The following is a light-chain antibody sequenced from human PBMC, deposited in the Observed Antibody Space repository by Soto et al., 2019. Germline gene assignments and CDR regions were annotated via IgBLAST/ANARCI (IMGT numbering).Light chain of an antibody. V-gene: IGKV1-5*01. Sequence: DIQMTQSPSTLSASVGDRLTITCRASKSISSWLAWYQQKQGKAPKLLISDASSLESGVPSRFSGRGAETEFTLTSSSLQPEDFATYDCQQDNSYRLTGAGGTGVEIK. J-gene: IGKJ4*02. CDR3: QQDNSYRLT. CDR1: KSISSW. CDR2: DAS.